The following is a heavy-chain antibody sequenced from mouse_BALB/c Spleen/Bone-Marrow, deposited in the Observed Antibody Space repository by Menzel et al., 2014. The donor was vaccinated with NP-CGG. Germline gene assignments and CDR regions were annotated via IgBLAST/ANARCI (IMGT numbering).Heavy chain of an antibody. Sequence: QVQLQQSGAELAKPGASVKMSCKASGYTFTSYWMHWVKQRPGQGLEWIGYINPSTGYTDYNQKFNDKATLTADKSSCTAYMQLSSLTSKDSAVYYCARGNPLYAMDYWGQGTSVTVSS. D-gene: IGHD2-1*01. V-gene: IGHV1-7*01. J-gene: IGHJ4*01. CDR3: ARGNPLYAMDY. CDR2: INPSTGYT. CDR1: GYTFTSYW.